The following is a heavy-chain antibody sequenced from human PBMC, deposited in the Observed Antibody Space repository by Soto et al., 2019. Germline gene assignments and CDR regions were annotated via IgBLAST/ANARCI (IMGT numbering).Heavy chain of an antibody. V-gene: IGHV3-48*01. J-gene: IGHJ4*02. D-gene: IGHD3-10*01. CDR3: VRDHIWSFDY. CDR1: GFTFSSYT. Sequence: GGSLRLSCAASGFTFSSYTMNWVRQAPGKGLEWVSYISLSSSDMYYAGSVKGRFTISRDNAKNSLSLQMNSLRAEDTAVYYCVRDHIWSFDYWGQGTPVTVSS. CDR2: ISLSSSDM.